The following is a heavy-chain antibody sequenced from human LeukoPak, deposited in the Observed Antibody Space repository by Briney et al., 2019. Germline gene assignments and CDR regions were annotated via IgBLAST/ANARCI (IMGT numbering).Heavy chain of an antibody. CDR1: GFTFSSYA. D-gene: IGHD4-17*01. J-gene: IGHJ4*02. Sequence: GASLRLSCAASGFTFSSYAMSWVRQAPGKGLEWVSAISVSGGSTYYADSVKGRFTISRDNAKNSLYLQMNSLRAEDTAVYYCARENGDYVIDYWGQGTLVTVSS. V-gene: IGHV3-23*01. CDR2: ISVSGGST. CDR3: ARENGDYVIDY.